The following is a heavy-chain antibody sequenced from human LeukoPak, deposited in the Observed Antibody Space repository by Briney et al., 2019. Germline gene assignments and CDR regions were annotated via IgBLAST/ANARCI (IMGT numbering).Heavy chain of an antibody. J-gene: IGHJ5*02. Sequence: GASVKVSCKASGYTFTSYYMHWVRQAPGQGLEWMGWINPNSGGTNYAQKFQGRVTMTRDTSISTAYMELSRLRSDDTAVYYCARDGIAAAGGYNWFDPWGQGTLVTVSS. CDR2: INPNSGGT. V-gene: IGHV1-2*02. CDR1: GYTFTSYY. D-gene: IGHD6-13*01. CDR3: ARDGIAAAGGYNWFDP.